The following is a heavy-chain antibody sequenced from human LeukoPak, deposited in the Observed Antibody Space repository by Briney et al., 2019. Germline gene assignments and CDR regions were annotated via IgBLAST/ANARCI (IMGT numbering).Heavy chain of an antibody. CDR1: GFTFSNYA. V-gene: IGHV3-23*01. Sequence: GASLRLSCAASGFTFSNYAMSWVRQAPGKGLEWVSAITGSGGNTYYADSVKGRFTISRDNSKNTLYLQMNSLRDEDTAVYYCAKWGDFDVLTGYYVPDFWGQGILVTVSS. J-gene: IGHJ4*02. CDR2: ITGSGGNT. CDR3: AKWGDFDVLTGYYVPDF. D-gene: IGHD3-9*01.